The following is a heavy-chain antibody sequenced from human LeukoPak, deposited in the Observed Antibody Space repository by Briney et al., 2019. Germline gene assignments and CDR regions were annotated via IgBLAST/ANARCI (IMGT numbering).Heavy chain of an antibody. CDR3: ARANGILWGNWFDP. CDR2: IYSGGST. D-gene: IGHD2-15*01. V-gene: IGHV3-66*01. CDR1: GFTVSSNY. Sequence: GGSLRLSCAASGFTVSSNYTSWVRQAPGKGLEWVSVIYSGGSTYYADSVKGRFTISRDNSKNTLYLQMNSLRAEDTAVYYCARANGILWGNWFDPWGQGTLVTVSS. J-gene: IGHJ5*02.